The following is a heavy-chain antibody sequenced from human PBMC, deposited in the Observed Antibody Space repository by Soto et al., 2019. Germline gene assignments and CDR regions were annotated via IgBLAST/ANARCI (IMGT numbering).Heavy chain of an antibody. CDR2: ISYSGST. CDR3: ARDLKEYCSDGKCNWFDP. CDR1: GASITTYY. V-gene: IGHV4-59*01. J-gene: IGHJ5*02. D-gene: IGHD2-15*01. Sequence: PSETLSLTCTVSGASITTYYWSWIRQPPGKGLEWIGYISYSGSTDYNPSLKSRVTILFDASKNQISLQVRSATAADAAVYYCARDLKEYCSDGKCNWFDPWGQGTLVTVSS.